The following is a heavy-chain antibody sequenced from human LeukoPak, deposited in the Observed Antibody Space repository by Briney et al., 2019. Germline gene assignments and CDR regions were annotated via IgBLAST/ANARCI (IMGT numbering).Heavy chain of an antibody. CDR1: AYSFTSYW. Sequence: PGESLKISCKGSAYSFTSYWIAWVRQMPGKGLEWMGIIYPGDSDTRYSPSFHGQVTISADKSITTAYLQWSSLKASDTAMYYCARRGDGYNLNFDYWGQGTLVTVSS. CDR3: ARRGDGYNLNFDY. V-gene: IGHV5-51*01. CDR2: IYPGDSDT. J-gene: IGHJ4*02. D-gene: IGHD5-24*01.